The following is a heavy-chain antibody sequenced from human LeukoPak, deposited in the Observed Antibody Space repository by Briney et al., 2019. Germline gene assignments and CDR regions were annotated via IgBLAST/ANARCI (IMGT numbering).Heavy chain of an antibody. J-gene: IGHJ4*02. D-gene: IGHD2-2*01. CDR2: IKQDGSEK. CDR1: GFTFSSYW. V-gene: IGHV3-7*01. Sequence: GGSLRLSCAASGFTFSSYWMNWVRQAPGKGLEWVANIKQDGSEKYYVDSVKGRFTISRDNAKNSLYLQMNSLRAEDTAVYYCAGDRLTPYIVLVPAAIDFWGQGTLVTVPS. CDR3: AGDRLTPYIVLVPAAIDF.